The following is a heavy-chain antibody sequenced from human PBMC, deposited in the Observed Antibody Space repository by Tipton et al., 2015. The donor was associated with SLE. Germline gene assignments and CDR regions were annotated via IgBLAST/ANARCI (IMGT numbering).Heavy chain of an antibody. Sequence: QLVQSGAEVKKPGASVKVSCKASGYTFTSYYMHWVRQAPGQGLEWMGIINPSGGSTSYAQKFQGRVTMTRDTSTSTVYMELSSLRSEDTAVYYCALSSVYYYDSGGALTNWGQGTLVTVSS. J-gene: IGHJ4*02. D-gene: IGHD3-22*01. V-gene: IGHV1-46*01. CDR2: INPSGGST. CDR1: GYTFTSYY. CDR3: ALSSVYYYDSGGALTN.